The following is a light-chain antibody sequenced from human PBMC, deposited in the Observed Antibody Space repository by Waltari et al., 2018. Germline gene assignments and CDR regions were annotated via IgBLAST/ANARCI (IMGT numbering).Light chain of an antibody. CDR2: WGS. CDR1: QSLLHSNGYNY. V-gene: IGKV2-28*01. CDR3: MQALQTLWT. Sequence: DIVMTQSPLSLPVTPGEPASISCRSSQSLLHSNGYNYLDWYLKKPGPSPQLLIYWGSNRAYGVPDRFSGSGSGTEFTLKISRVEAEDVGVYYCMQALQTLWTFGQGTKVEIK. J-gene: IGKJ1*01.